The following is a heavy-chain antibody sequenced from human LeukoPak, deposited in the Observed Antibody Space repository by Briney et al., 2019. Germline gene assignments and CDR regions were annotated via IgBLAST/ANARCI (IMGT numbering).Heavy chain of an antibody. CDR1: GGSISSYY. Sequence: SETLSLTCTVSGGSISSYYWSWIRQPPGKGLEWIGYIYYSGSTNYNPSLKSRVTISVDTSKNQFSLKLSSVTAADTAVYYCARGTIAVAAHYWGQGTLVTVSS. J-gene: IGHJ4*02. CDR3: ARGTIAVAAHY. CDR2: IYYSGST. D-gene: IGHD6-19*01. V-gene: IGHV4-59*01.